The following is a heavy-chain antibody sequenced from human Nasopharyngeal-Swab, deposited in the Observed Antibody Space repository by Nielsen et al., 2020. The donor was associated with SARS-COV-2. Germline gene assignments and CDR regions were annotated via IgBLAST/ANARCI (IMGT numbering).Heavy chain of an antibody. D-gene: IGHD3-16*01. V-gene: IGHV3-21*01. J-gene: IGHJ4*02. CDR3: ARERLGELFVDY. Sequence: GESLKISCAASGFTFSSYSMNWVRQAPGKGLEWVSSISSSSSYIYYADSVKGRFTISRDNAKSSLYLQMNSLRAEDTAVYYCARERLGELFVDYWGQGTLVTVSS. CDR1: GFTFSSYS. CDR2: ISSSSSYI.